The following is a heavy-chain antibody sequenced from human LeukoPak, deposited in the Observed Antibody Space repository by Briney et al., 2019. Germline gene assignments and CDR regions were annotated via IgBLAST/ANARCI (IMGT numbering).Heavy chain of an antibody. CDR3: AKENYDILTGYPIDY. D-gene: IGHD3-9*01. J-gene: IGHJ4*02. V-gene: IGHV3-23*01. Sequence: GGSLRLSCAASGFTFSSYAMSWVRLGPGKGLEWVSGFSATDASTQYADSVKGRFTISRDNSKNSLSLQMNSLRAEDTAVYYCAKENYDILTGYPIDYWGQGTLVTVSS. CDR2: FSATDAST. CDR1: GFTFSSYA.